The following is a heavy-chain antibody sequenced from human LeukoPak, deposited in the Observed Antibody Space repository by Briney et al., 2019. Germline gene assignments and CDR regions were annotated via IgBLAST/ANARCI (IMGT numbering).Heavy chain of an antibody. J-gene: IGHJ4*02. Sequence: ASVKVSCKASGYTFTSYYMHWVRQPPGQGLEWMGIINPSGGSTSYAQKFQGRVTMTRATSTSTVYMELSSLRAEAAADYYSARGAHIVVVPTPYYFHYWAQETLVTVPS. V-gene: IGHV1-46*03. D-gene: IGHD2-21*01. CDR1: GYTFTSYY. CDR2: INPSGGST. CDR3: ARGAHIVVVPTPYYFHY.